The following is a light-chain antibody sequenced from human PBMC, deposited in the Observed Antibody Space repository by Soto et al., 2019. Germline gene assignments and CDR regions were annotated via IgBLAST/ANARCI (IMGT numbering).Light chain of an antibody. CDR3: QQYGISGT. V-gene: IGKV3-20*01. CDR2: GAS. J-gene: IGKJ1*01. Sequence: EIVLKKSPGTLSLYPGERASLSCRASHSVSSSYLAWYKQNPGQAPRLLIYGASNRATGIPDRFSGSGSGTDFTLTSSRLEPEDFAVYYCQQYGISGTFGQGTKVDIK. CDR1: HSVSSSY.